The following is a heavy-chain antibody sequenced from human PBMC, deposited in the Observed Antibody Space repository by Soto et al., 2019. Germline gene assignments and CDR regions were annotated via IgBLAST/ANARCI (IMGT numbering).Heavy chain of an antibody. CDR1: GYSFISYW. V-gene: IGHV5-51*01. Sequence: GQSLKISRKGSGYSFISYWIGWVRQMPGKGLEWMGIIYPGDSDTRYSPSFQGRVTISVDKSISTVYLQWSSLKASDTAMYYCVRRDDYSYYYGMDVWGQGTKVTVSS. J-gene: IGHJ6*02. CDR3: VRRDDYSYYYGMDV. CDR2: IYPGDSDT.